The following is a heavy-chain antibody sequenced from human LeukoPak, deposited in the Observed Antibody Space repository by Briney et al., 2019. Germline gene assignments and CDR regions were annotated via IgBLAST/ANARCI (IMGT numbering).Heavy chain of an antibody. CDR3: ARDRRDYGDPDAFDI. J-gene: IGHJ3*02. CDR2: TYYRSKWYN. V-gene: IGHV6-1*01. CDR1: GDSVSSSSAA. D-gene: IGHD4-17*01. Sequence: SQTLSLTCAISGDSVSSSSAAWDWIRQSPSRGLEWLGRTYYRSKWYNDYAVSVKSRITINPDTSKNQFSLQLNSVSPEDTAVYYCARDRRDYGDPDAFDIWGQGTMVTVSS.